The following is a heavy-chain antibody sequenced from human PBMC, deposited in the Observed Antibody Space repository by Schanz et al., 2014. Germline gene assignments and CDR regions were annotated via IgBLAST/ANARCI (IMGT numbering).Heavy chain of an antibody. CDR2: INHGGST. J-gene: IGHJ3*02. D-gene: IGHD4-17*01. Sequence: QVQLQESGPGLVKPSQTLSLTCTVSGGSVSSGGDYWSWIRQHPGKGLEWIAEINHGGSTNYNPSLKSRVTMSVDTSKNQFSLNLSSATAADTAVYYCARDRGHGDLPGDIWGQGTMVTVSS. V-gene: IGHV4-31*03. CDR1: GGSVSSGGDY. CDR3: ARDRGHGDLPGDI.